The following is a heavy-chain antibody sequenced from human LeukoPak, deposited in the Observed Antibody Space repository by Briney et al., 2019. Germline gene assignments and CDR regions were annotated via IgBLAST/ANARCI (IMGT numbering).Heavy chain of an antibody. J-gene: IGHJ4*02. CDR2: IKQDGSEK. Sequence: GGSLRLSCAASGFIFNNYWISWVRQAPGEGLEWVANIKQDGSEKYYVDSVKGRFTISRDNAKNSLYLQMNSLRAEDTAVYYCARQRRYCSGDNCYQRTFDYWGQGTLVTVSS. CDR3: ARQRRYCSGDNCYQRTFDY. CDR1: GFIFNNYW. V-gene: IGHV3-7*01. D-gene: IGHD2-15*01.